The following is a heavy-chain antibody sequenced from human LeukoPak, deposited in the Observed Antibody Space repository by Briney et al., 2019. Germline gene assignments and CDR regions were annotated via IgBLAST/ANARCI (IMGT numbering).Heavy chain of an antibody. V-gene: IGHV4-59*01. J-gene: IGHJ4*02. CDR1: GGSISSYS. CDR2: IYYSGST. D-gene: IGHD2-21*02. CDR3: VIFTDYYFDY. Sequence: PSETLSLTCTVSGGSISSYSWSWIRQPPGKGLEWIGYIYYSGSTHYNPSLKSRVTISVDTSKNQFSLKLSSVTAADTAVYYCVIFTDYYFDYWGQGTLVTVSS.